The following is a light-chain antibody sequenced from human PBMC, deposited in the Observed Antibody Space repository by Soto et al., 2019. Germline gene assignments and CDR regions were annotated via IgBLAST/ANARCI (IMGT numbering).Light chain of an antibody. CDR2: ASS. J-gene: IGLJ3*02. V-gene: IGLV2-14*01. CDR1: SSDVGSYNY. Sequence: QSALTQPASVSGSPGQSITISCTGTSSDVGSYNYVSWYQHHPGKAPRLMIYASSNRPSGVSHRFSGSRSGNTASLTISGLQAEDEADYYCQSYDSSLNYARVFGGGTKLTVL. CDR3: QSYDSSLNYARV.